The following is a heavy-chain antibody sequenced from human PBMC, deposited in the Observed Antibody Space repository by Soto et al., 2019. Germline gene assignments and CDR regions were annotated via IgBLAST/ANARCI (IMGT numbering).Heavy chain of an antibody. V-gene: IGHV3-7*01. CDR2: IKQDGSEK. D-gene: IGHD3-3*01. CDR3: ARIDFWSGYYHYYYYYYMDV. Sequence: PGGSLRLSCAASGFTFSSYWMSWVRQAPGKGLEWVANIKQDGSEKYYVDSVKGRFTISRDNAKNSLYLQMNSLRAEDTAVYYCARIDFWSGYYHYYYYYYMDVWGKGTTGTVSS. CDR1: GFTFSSYW. J-gene: IGHJ6*03.